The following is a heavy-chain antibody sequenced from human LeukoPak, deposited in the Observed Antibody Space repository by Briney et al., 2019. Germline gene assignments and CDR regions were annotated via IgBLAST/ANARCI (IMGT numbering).Heavy chain of an antibody. Sequence: PGGSLRLSCAASGFTFSSYAMSWVRQAPGKGLEWVAFIRYDGSNEYYADSVKGRFTISRDKSKNTLSLQMNGLRVEDTAVYYCAKVMPPDRIRFYSYYMDVWGKGTTVTVS. CDR2: IRYDGSNE. CDR3: AKVMPPDRIRFYSYYMDV. D-gene: IGHD2-2*01. V-gene: IGHV3-30*02. J-gene: IGHJ6*03. CDR1: GFTFSSYA.